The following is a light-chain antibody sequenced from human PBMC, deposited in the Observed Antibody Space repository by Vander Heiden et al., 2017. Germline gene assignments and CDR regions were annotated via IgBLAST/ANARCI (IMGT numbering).Light chain of an antibody. V-gene: IGKV1-39*01. CDR3: QQSYTTPPYT. CDR1: QSISSY. J-gene: IGKJ2*01. CDR2: AAS. Sequence: DIQITQSPSSLSASVGDRVTITCRASQSISSYLNWYQQKPGKAPKLLIYAASSLQSGVPSSFSGSGSGTDFTLTISSLQPEDFATYYCQQSYTTPPYTFGQGTKLEIK.